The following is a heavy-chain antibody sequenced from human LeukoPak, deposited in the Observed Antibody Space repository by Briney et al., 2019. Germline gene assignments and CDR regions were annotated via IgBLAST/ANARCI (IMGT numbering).Heavy chain of an antibody. CDR1: GYIFTSSY. D-gene: IGHD3-9*01. J-gene: IGHJ4*02. V-gene: IGHV1-69*13. Sequence: ASVKVSCKASGYIFTSSYIHWVRQAPGQGLEWMGGIIPIFGTANYAQKFQGRVTIAADESTSTAYMELSSLRSEDTAVYYCARMAYYDILTGYREYYFDYWGQGTLVTVSS. CDR2: IIPIFGTA. CDR3: ARMAYYDILTGYREYYFDY.